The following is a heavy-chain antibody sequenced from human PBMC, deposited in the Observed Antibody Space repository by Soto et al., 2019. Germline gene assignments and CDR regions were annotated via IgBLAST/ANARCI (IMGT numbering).Heavy chain of an antibody. Sequence: GGSLRLSCAASGFTFSGYAMSWVRQAPGKGLEWVSTITGSGGSTYYAASVKGRFTISRDTSKNTLYLQMNSLRAEGTAVYYCAKDLGQSFDYWGQGTLVTVSS. CDR3: AKDLGQSFDY. CDR1: GFTFSGYA. CDR2: ITGSGGST. J-gene: IGHJ4*02. V-gene: IGHV3-23*01.